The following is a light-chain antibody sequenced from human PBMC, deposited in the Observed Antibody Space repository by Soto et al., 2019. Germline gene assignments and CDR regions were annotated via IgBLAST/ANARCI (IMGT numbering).Light chain of an antibody. CDR2: TAY. CDR1: QRLFSF. CDR3: QQTYSPPFT. Sequence: DIRMTQSPSSLSASVGDSVTLTCRASQRLFSFLNWYQQAPGRAPKLLISTAYNLQSGVPSRFSGSESGTEFTLTISSLQPEDFAIYFCQQTYSPPFTFGPGTKVDVK. J-gene: IGKJ3*01. V-gene: IGKV1-39*01.